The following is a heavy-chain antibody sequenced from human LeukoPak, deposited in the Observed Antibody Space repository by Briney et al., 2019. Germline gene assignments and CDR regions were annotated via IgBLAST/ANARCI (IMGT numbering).Heavy chain of an antibody. CDR2: IKQDGSEK. J-gene: IGHJ4*02. V-gene: IGHV3-7*04. CDR1: GFTFSSYW. D-gene: IGHD2-15*01. Sequence: PGGSLRLSCAASGFTFSSYWMSWVRQAPGKGLEWVANIKQDGSEKYYVDSVKGRFTISRDNAKNSLYLQMNSLRAEDTAVYYCARGLPRYCSGGSCYSIFDYWGQGTLVTVSS. CDR3: ARGLPRYCSGGSCYSIFDY.